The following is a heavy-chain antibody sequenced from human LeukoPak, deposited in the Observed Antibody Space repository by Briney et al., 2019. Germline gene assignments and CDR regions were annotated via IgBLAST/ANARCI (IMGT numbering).Heavy chain of an antibody. J-gene: IGHJ4*02. CDR1: GGSFSGYY. CDR3: ARGPKMATQSEPFDY. V-gene: IGHV4-34*01. Sequence: SETLSLTCAVYGGSFSGYYSSWIRQPPGKGLEWIAAINHSGSTNYHPSLKSRVTISVDTSKNQFSLKLSYVTAADPAAYYCARGPKMATQSEPFDYWGQGTLVTVSS. CDR2: INHSGST. D-gene: IGHD5-24*01.